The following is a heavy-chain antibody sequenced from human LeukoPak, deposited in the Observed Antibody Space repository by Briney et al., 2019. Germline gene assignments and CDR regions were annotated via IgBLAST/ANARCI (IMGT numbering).Heavy chain of an antibody. CDR1: GGSISSYY. D-gene: IGHD6-13*01. Sequence: SETLSLTCTVSGGSISSYYWSWIRQPPGKGLEWIGYIYYSGSTNYNPSLKSRVTISVDTSKNQFSLKLSSVTAADTAVYYCAREGGAAGNHYYYYYYMDVWGKGTTVTVSS. CDR3: AREGGAAGNHYYYYYYMDV. J-gene: IGHJ6*03. CDR2: IYYSGST. V-gene: IGHV4-59*01.